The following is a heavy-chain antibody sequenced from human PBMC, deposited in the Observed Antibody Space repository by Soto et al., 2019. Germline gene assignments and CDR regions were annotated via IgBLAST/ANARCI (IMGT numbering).Heavy chain of an antibody. J-gene: IGHJ2*01. V-gene: IGHV1-69*01. D-gene: IGHD6-6*01. Sequence: QVQLVQSGAEVKKPGSSVKVSCKASGGTFSSSAISWVRQAPGQGLEWMGGIIPIFGTANYAQKFQGRVTITADESTSTAYMELSSLRSEDTAVYYCARVGGAARHHCYCDLWGRGTLVTVSS. CDR2: IIPIFGTA. CDR1: GGTFSSSA. CDR3: ARVGGAARHHCYCDL.